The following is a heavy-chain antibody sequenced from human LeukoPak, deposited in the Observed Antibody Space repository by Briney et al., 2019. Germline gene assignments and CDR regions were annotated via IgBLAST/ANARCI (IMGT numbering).Heavy chain of an antibody. CDR3: ARGYSCGWFGGDY. D-gene: IGHD6-19*01. CDR2: VSGSGTTI. Sequence: GGSLRLSCAASGFTFSNYEMNWVRQAPGKGLEWVSYVSGSGTTIYYADSVKGRFTISRDNAKNSLYLQMNSLRAEDTAVYYCARGYSCGWFGGDYWGQGTLVTVSS. CDR1: GFTFSNYE. V-gene: IGHV3-48*03. J-gene: IGHJ4*02.